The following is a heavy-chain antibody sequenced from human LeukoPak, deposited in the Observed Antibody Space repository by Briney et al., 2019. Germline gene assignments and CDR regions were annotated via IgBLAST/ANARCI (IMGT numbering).Heavy chain of an antibody. CDR3: SRDKVDNAWTGSLFDY. D-gene: IGHD1-1*01. J-gene: IGHJ4*02. V-gene: IGHV3-7*01. CDR2: IQQDGTEK. Sequence: PGGSLRLSCATSGFTFSTYWMSWVRQAPGKGLEWVAIIQQDGTEKHYVDSVKGRFTISRDKAKKSVYLQMNSLRAEDTAVYYCSRDKVDNAWTGSLFDYWGQGRLVTVSS. CDR1: GFTFSTYW.